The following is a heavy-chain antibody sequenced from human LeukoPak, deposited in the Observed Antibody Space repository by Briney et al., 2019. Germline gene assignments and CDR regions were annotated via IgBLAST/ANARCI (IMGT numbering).Heavy chain of an antibody. CDR1: GGSISSYY. V-gene: IGHV4-59*08. Sequence: PSETLSLTCTVSGGSISSYYWSWIRQPPGKGLEWIGYIYYSGSTNYSPSLKSRVTISVDTSKNQFSLKLSSVTAADTAVYYCARQSKTRCFDYWGQGTLVTVSS. CDR3: ARQSKTRCFDY. CDR2: IYYSGST. J-gene: IGHJ4*02.